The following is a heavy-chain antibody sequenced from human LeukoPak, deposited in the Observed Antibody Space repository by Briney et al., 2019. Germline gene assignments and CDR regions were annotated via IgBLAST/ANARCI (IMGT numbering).Heavy chain of an antibody. D-gene: IGHD4-17*01. CDR2: IYYSGSI. Sequence: SETLSLTCTVSGGSISSYYWSWIRQPPGKGLEWIGYIYYSGSIKYNSSLKSRVTISVDTSKNQISLKLRSVTAADTAVYYCARGSYGDYIGYFDYWGQGTLVTVSS. CDR1: GGSISSYY. J-gene: IGHJ4*02. V-gene: IGHV4-59*08. CDR3: ARGSYGDYIGYFDY.